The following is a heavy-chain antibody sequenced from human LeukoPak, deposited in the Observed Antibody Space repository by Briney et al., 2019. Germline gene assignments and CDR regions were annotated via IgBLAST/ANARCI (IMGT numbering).Heavy chain of an antibody. V-gene: IGHV4-4*07. J-gene: IGHJ5*02. D-gene: IGHD3-22*01. Sequence: SETLSLTCTVSGGSISSYFWTWIRQPAAKGLEWIGRIYSSGSTNYNPSLKSRVPISVDTSKNQFYLKLSSVSAAVTAVNYCATGVDYYDSSGYFNWFDPWGQGTLVTVSS. CDR1: GGSISSYF. CDR2: IYSSGST. CDR3: ATGVDYYDSSGYFNWFDP.